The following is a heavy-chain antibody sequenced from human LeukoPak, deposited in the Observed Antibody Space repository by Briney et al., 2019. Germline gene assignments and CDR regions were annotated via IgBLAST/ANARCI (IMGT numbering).Heavy chain of an antibody. D-gene: IGHD2-2*01. V-gene: IGHV3-30*18. CDR1: GFTFSSYG. Sequence: GRSLRLSCAASGFTFSSYGMHWVRQAPGKGLEWVAVISYDGSNKYYADSVKGRFTISRDNSKNTLYLQMNSLRAEDTAVYYCAKDVGQPLPAGYFDYWGQGTLVTVSS. J-gene: IGHJ4*02. CDR2: ISYDGSNK. CDR3: AKDVGQPLPAGYFDY.